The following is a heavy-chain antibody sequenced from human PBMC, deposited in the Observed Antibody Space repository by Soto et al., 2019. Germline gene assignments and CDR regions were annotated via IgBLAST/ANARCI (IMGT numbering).Heavy chain of an antibody. J-gene: IGHJ2*01. CDR2: ISGSGGST. CDR1: GFTLSSYA. CDR3: AKCMIVRYWYFAL. Sequence: EVQLLESGGGLVQPGGSLRLSCAASGFTLSSYAMSWVRQAPGKGLEWVSAISGSGGSTYYADSVKGLFTISRDNSKHTLYLQMNSLRAEDTAVDDCAKCMIVRYWYFALCGRGTLVTVSS. V-gene: IGHV3-23*01. D-gene: IGHD3-22*01.